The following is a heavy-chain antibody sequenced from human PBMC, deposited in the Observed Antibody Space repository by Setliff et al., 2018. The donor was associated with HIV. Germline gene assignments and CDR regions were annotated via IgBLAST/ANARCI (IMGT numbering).Heavy chain of an antibody. J-gene: IGHJ4*02. CDR3: ARGQGTVGYCSTTSCSDLDY. D-gene: IGHD2-2*01. V-gene: IGHV1-69*06. CDR2: IIPIFGTA. CDR1: GGTFSSYA. Sequence: EASVKVSCKASGGTFSSYAISWVRQAPGQGLEWMGRIIPIFGTANYAQNFQGRVTITADKSTNTAYMELSSLRSEDTAVYYCARGQGTVGYCSTTSCSDLDYWGQGTLVTVS.